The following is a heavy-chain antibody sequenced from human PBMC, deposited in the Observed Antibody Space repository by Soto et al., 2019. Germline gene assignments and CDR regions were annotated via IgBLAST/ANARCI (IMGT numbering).Heavy chain of an antibody. CDR2: ISAHNGNT. V-gene: IGHV1-18*01. D-gene: IGHD2-2*02. Sequence: ASVKVSCKASGYTFTTYGITWVRQAPGQGLEWMGWISAHNGNTNYAQKLQGRVTISVDTSKNQFSLKLSSVTAADTAVYYCARVYCSSTICYIWDNWFDPWGQGTLVTVSS. J-gene: IGHJ5*02. CDR3: ARVYCSSTICYIWDNWFDP. CDR1: GYTFTTYG.